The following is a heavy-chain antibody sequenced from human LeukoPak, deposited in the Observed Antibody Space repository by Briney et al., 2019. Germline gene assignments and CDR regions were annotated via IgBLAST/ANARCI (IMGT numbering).Heavy chain of an antibody. CDR2: LHTSGST. Sequence: SETLSLACTVSGGSISSYYWSWIRQPAGEGLEWIGRLHTSGSTHYNPSLKSRVTMSVDTSKNQFSLKLSSVTAADTAVYYCARGYSSSWYSNWFDPWGQGTLVTVSS. J-gene: IGHJ5*02. V-gene: IGHV4-4*07. D-gene: IGHD6-13*01. CDR1: GGSISSYY. CDR3: ARGYSSSWYSNWFDP.